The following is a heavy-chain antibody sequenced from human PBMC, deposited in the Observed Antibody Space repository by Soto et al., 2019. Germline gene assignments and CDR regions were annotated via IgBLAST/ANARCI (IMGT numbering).Heavy chain of an antibody. CDR1: GGSFSGYY. D-gene: IGHD6-13*01. V-gene: IGHV4-34*01. CDR2: INHSGST. CDR3: AREAGKSWYTFYYYYYGMDV. J-gene: IGHJ6*02. Sequence: SETLSLTCAVYGGSFSGYYWSWIRQPPGKGLEWIGEINHSGSTNYNPSLKSRVTISVDTSKNQFSLKLSSVTAADTAVYYCAREAGKSWYTFYYYYYGMDVWGQGTTVTVSS.